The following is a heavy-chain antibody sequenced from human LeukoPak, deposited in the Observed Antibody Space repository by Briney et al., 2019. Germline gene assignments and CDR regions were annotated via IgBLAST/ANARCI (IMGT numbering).Heavy chain of an antibody. V-gene: IGHV4-59*01. D-gene: IGHD3-22*01. J-gene: IGHJ4*02. CDR2: IYYSGRT. Sequence: PSETLSLTCAVYGGSFSVYYWSWIRQPPGKGLEWIGYIYYSGRTNYNPSLKSRVTMSVDTSKNQFSLKLSSVTAADTAVYYCAREGDNRGYYYYDYWGQGTLVTVSS. CDR1: GGSFSVYY. CDR3: AREGDNRGYYYYDY.